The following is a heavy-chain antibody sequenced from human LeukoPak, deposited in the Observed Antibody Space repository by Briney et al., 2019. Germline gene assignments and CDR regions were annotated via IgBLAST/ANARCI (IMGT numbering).Heavy chain of an antibody. CDR3: ARGTVLTTIFGVSTQTNGAFDI. CDR2: INHSGST. V-gene: IGHV4-34*01. J-gene: IGHJ3*02. CDR1: GGSFSGYY. D-gene: IGHD3-3*01. Sequence: KASETLSLTCAVYGGSFSGYYWSWIRQPPGKGLEWIGEINHSGSTNYNPSLKSRVTISVDTSKNPFSLKLSSVTAADTAVYYCARGTVLTTIFGVSTQTNGAFDIWGQGTMVTVSS.